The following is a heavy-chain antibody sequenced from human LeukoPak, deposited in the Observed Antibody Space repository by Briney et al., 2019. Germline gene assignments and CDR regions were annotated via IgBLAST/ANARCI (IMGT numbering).Heavy chain of an antibody. CDR3: ASPAMAFIDQGRYNYYYYMDV. CDR1: GGSISNSSSY. CDR2: IYYSGST. D-gene: IGHD5-18*01. J-gene: IGHJ6*03. V-gene: IGHV4-39*07. Sequence: PSETLSLTCTVSGGSISNSSSYWGWIRQPPGKGLEWIGSIYYSGSTYYNPSLKSRVTISVDTSKNQFSLKLSSVTAADTAVYYCASPAMAFIDQGRYNYYYYMDVWGKGTTVTVSS.